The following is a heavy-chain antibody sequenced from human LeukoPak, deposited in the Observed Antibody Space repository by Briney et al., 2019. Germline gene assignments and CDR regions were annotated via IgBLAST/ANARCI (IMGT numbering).Heavy chain of an antibody. Sequence: GGSLRLSCAASGFTFSSYGMHWVRQAPGKGLEWAAFIRYDGSNKYYADSVKGRFTISRDNSKNTLYLQMNSLRAEDTAVYYCAKDVGFYYYYGMDVWGQGTTVTVSS. CDR2: IRYDGSNK. V-gene: IGHV3-30*02. J-gene: IGHJ6*02. CDR3: AKDVGFYYYYGMDV. CDR1: GFTFSSYG. D-gene: IGHD3-10*01.